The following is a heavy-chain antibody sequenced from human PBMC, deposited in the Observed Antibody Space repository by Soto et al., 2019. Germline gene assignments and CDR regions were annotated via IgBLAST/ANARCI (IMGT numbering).Heavy chain of an antibody. CDR2: IYYSGST. J-gene: IGHJ4*02. CDR3: ATLPPDYYGSGSYVDY. D-gene: IGHD3-10*01. CDR1: GGSVSSGSYY. Sequence: PSETLSLTCTVSGGSVSSGSYYWSWIRHPPGKGLEWIGYIYYSGSTNYNPSLKSRVTISVDTSKNQFSLKLSSVTAADTAVYYCATLPPDYYGSGSYVDYWGQGTLVTVSS. V-gene: IGHV4-61*01.